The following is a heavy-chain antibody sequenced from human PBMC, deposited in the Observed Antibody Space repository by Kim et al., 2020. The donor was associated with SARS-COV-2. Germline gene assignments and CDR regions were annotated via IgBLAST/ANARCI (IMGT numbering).Heavy chain of an antibody. CDR3: ARERPMADDAFDI. CDR1: GGSISSGSYY. Sequence: SETLSLTCTVSGGSISSGSYYWSWIRQPAGKGLEWIGRIYTSGSTNYNPSLKSRVTISVDTSKNQFSLKLSSVTAADTAVYYCARERPMADDAFDIWGQGTMVTVSS. D-gene: IGHD3-10*01. CDR2: IYTSGST. V-gene: IGHV4-61*02. J-gene: IGHJ3*02.